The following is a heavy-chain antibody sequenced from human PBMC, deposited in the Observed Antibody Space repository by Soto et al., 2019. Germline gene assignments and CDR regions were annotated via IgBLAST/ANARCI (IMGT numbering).Heavy chain of an antibody. D-gene: IGHD3-9*01. CDR1: GFTFSSYA. J-gene: IGHJ4*02. CDR2: ISGSGDST. Sequence: GGSLRLSCAASGFTFSSYAMSWVRQAPGKGLEWVSGISGSGDSTYYADSVKGRFTISRDNSKNTLFLQMNSLRAEDTAVYYCAKDLLRYFDWLFQDYFDYWGQGT. CDR3: AKDLLRYFDWLFQDYFDY. V-gene: IGHV3-23*01.